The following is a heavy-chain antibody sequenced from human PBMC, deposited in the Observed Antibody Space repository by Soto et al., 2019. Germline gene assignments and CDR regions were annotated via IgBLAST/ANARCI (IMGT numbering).Heavy chain of an antibody. D-gene: IGHD5-18*01. CDR1: GFTFSSYA. J-gene: IGHJ6*02. CDR3: ARGDTAMTHYYYGMDV. Sequence: EVQLVESGGGLVQPGGSLRLSCAASGFTFSSYAMHWVRQAPGKGLEYVSAISSNGGSTYYAKSVKGRFTISRDNSKNTLYLQMGSLRAEDMAVYYCARGDTAMTHYYYGMDVWGQGTTVTVS. V-gene: IGHV3-64*01. CDR2: ISSNGGST.